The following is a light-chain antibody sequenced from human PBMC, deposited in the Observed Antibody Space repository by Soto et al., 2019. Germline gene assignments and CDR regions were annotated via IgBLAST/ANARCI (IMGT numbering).Light chain of an antibody. CDR3: SSYTSSSTLLVV. V-gene: IGLV2-14*01. CDR1: SSDVGGYNY. CDR2: DVS. Sequence: QSALTQPASVSGCPGQSITISCTGTSSDVGGYNYVSWYQQHPGKAPKLMIYDVSNRPSGVSNRFSGSKSGNTASLTISGLQAEDEADYYCSSYTSSSTLLVVFGGGTKLTVL. J-gene: IGLJ2*01.